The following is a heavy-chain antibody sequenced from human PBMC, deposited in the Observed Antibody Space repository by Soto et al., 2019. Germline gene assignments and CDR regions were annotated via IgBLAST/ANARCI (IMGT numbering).Heavy chain of an antibody. J-gene: IGHJ6*02. V-gene: IGHV4-4*02. CDR1: GGSISSSNW. CDR3: ARDSRAYGDYGMDV. Sequence: PSETLSLTCAVSGGSISSSNWWSWVRQPPGKGLEWIGEIYHSGSTNYNPSLKSRVTISVDKSKNQFSLKLSSVTAADTAVYYCARDSRAYGDYGMDVWGQGTTVTVSS. CDR2: IYHSGST. D-gene: IGHD6-25*01.